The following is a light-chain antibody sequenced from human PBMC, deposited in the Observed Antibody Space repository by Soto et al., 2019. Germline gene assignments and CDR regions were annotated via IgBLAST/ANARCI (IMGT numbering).Light chain of an antibody. Sequence: DIQMTQSPSTLSASVGDRVTVTCRVSQSVNNWLAWYQQKPGNAPKLLIYKASSLQSGVPSRFSGSGSGTEFTLTISRLQPDDFATYYCQQYKSNLYSFGQGTKLEIK. V-gene: IGKV1-5*03. CDR2: KAS. J-gene: IGKJ2*03. CDR3: QQYKSNLYS. CDR1: QSVNNW.